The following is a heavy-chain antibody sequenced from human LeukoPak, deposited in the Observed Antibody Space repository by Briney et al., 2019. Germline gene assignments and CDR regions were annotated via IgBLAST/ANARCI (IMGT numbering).Heavy chain of an antibody. J-gene: IGHJ4*02. V-gene: IGHV3-30*02. CDR1: GFIFSSYG. CDR3: AKEGTVTPIDY. Sequence: GESLKISCAASGFIFSSYGMYWGRQAPGKGLEWVAFIRYDGSNKYYADSVKGRFTISRDNSKNTLYVQMSSLRVEDTAVYYCAKEGTVTPIDYWGQGTPVTVSS. D-gene: IGHD4-17*01. CDR2: IRYDGSNK.